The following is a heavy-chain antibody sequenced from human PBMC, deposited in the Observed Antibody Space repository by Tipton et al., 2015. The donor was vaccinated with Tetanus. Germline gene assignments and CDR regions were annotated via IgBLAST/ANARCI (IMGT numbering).Heavy chain of an antibody. D-gene: IGHD3-10*01. V-gene: IGHV4-39*02. J-gene: IGHJ3*02. CDR3: AREAGYYGLNAFDI. Sequence: TLSLTCTVSGYPIRSSSYYWGWIRQPPGKEPEWIGSIYNSGSTFYNPSLKSRVTISVDTSQNQFSLRLTSVTAADTAVYYCAREAGYYGLNAFDIWGQGTMVTVSS. CDR1: GYPIRSSSYY. CDR2: IYNSGST.